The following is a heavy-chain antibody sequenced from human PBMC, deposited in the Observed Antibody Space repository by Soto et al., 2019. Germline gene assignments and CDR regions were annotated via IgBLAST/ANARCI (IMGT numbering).Heavy chain of an antibody. V-gene: IGHV3-23*01. CDR2: LGTIGA. J-gene: IGHJ4*02. CDR1: GFTFSAHA. CDR3: ARDLTTHDY. Sequence: EVQLLESGGGLVQPGGSLRLSCVGSGFTFSAHAITWVRQAPGKGLEWVSTLGTIGAFYADSVKGRFTISRDNSKKTVNLQMNSLRGEDTAIYYCARDLTTHDYWGQGTVVTVSS.